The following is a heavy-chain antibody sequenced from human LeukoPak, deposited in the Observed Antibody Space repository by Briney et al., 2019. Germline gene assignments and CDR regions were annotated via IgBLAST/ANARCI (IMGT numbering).Heavy chain of an antibody. J-gene: IGHJ4*02. Sequence: ASVKVSCKASGYTFTSYGISWVRQAPGQGLEWMGWISAYNGNTNYAQKLQGRVTMTTDTSTSTAYMELRSLRSDGTAVYYCARVDSSGWYAYFDYWGQGTLVTVSS. CDR2: ISAYNGNT. CDR3: ARVDSSGWYAYFDY. CDR1: GYTFTSYG. D-gene: IGHD6-19*01. V-gene: IGHV1-18*01.